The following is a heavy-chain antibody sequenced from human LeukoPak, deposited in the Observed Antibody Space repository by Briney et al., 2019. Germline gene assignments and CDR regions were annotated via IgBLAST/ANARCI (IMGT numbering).Heavy chain of an antibody. CDR1: GFTFSSFG. CDR3: VRDRPHTSGATEKFDY. Sequence: PGGSLRLSCAASGFTFSSFGMHWVRQAPGKGLEWVAVIWHDASNKYYAESVKGRFTVSRDNSKNTLYLQMNSLRVEDTAVYYCVRDRPHTSGATEKFDYWGQGTQVTVSS. CDR2: IWHDASNK. D-gene: IGHD1-1*01. J-gene: IGHJ4*02. V-gene: IGHV3-33*01.